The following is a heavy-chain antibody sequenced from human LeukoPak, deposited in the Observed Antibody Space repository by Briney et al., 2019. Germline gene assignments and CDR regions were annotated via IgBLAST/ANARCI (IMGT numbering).Heavy chain of an antibody. CDR3: ARAYYESSAYRHAVYFDY. V-gene: IGHV1-46*02. CDR1: GYTFNSSY. D-gene: IGHD3-22*01. CDR2: INPSDDST. J-gene: IGHJ4*02. Sequence: ASVKVSCKASGYTFNSSYMHWVRQAPGQGLEWMGIINPSDDSTRYAQKFQGRVTMTKDTSTNTIYMHLSSLSSDDTAVYYCARAYYESSAYRHAVYFDYWGQGTLVTVSS.